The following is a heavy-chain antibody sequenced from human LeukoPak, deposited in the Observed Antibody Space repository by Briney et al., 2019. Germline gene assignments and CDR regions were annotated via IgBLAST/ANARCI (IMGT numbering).Heavy chain of an antibody. CDR1: GFTFSNYA. CDR2: ISGSGGST. CDR3: ARDQEGFDY. J-gene: IGHJ4*02. Sequence: GGSLRLSCAASGFTFSNYAMGWVRQAPGKGLEWVSAISGSGGSTYYADSVKGRFTISRDNSKNTLYLQMNSLRAEDTAVYYCARDQEGFDYWGQGTLVTVSS. V-gene: IGHV3-23*01.